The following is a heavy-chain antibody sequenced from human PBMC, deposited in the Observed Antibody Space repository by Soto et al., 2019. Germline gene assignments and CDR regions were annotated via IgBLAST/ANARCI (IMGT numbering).Heavy chain of an antibody. Sequence: QITLKESGPTLVKPTQTLTLTCTFSGFSLSTSGVGVGWIRQPPGKALEWLALIYWDDDERYSPSRKTRLSITKDTSKNQVFLTMTNMDPVDTATYYCAHASYGSGSWGYWGQGTLVTVSS. V-gene: IGHV2-5*02. CDR3: AHASYGSGSWGY. CDR1: GFSLSTSGVG. CDR2: IYWDDDE. J-gene: IGHJ4*02. D-gene: IGHD3-10*01.